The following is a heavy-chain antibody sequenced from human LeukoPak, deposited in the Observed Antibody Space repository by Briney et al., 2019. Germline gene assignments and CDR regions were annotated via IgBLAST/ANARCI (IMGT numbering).Heavy chain of an antibody. J-gene: IGHJ6*02. CDR2: MNPSTGNT. Sequence: ASVKVSCKASGYTFTNYDINWVRQATGQGLEWMGWMNPSTGNTGYAQKFQGRVTLTRNTSISTAYMELSSLRSEDTAVYYCARVRDTHGYGYYYYYGMDVWGLGTTVTVSS. D-gene: IGHD3-22*01. CDR1: GYTFTNYD. CDR3: ARVRDTHGYGYYYYYGMDV. V-gene: IGHV1-8*01.